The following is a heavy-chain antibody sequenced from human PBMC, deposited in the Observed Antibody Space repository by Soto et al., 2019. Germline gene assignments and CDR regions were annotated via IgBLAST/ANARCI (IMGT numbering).Heavy chain of an antibody. CDR2: IKSDETTT. CDR3: ASGLYLAYGQDY. D-gene: IGHD4-17*01. V-gene: IGHV3-74*01. Sequence: EVQLVESGGGLVQPGGSLRLSCAASGFTFTNYWIHWVRQVPGKGPEWVSRIKSDETTTDYADSVKGRFTISRDNAKNTVYLQMSSLRAEDTAVYYCASGLYLAYGQDYWGQGILVTVSP. CDR1: GFTFTNYW. J-gene: IGHJ4*02.